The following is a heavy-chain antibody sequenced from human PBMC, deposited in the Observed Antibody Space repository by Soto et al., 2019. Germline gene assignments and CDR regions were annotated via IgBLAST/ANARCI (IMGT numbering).Heavy chain of an antibody. V-gene: IGHV4-59*12. D-gene: IGHD6-13*01. CDR3: ARLRRAAAAHGWFDP. CDR2: IYYSGST. J-gene: IGHJ5*02. Sequence: SETLSLTCTVSGGSISSYYWSWIRQPPGKGLEWIGYIYYSGSTNYNPSLKSRVTISVDTTKNQFSLKLSSVTAADTAVYYCARLRRAAAAHGWFDPWGQGTLVTVS. CDR1: GGSISSYY.